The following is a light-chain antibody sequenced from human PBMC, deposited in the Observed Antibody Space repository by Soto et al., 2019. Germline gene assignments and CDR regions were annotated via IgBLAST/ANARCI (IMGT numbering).Light chain of an antibody. CDR3: QQYETWPT. CDR2: AAS. J-gene: IGKJ1*01. CDR1: QNIYFN. V-gene: IGKV3-15*01. Sequence: EIVMTQSPATLSVSPGERATLSCRASQNIYFNTAWYQQKPGQPPRLLIYAASTRATGIPARFSGSGSGTEFTLTISSLQSEDSAVYYCQQYETWPTFGQGTKVEIK.